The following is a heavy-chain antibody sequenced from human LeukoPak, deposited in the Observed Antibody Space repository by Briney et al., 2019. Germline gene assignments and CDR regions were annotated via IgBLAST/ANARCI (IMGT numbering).Heavy chain of an antibody. V-gene: IGHV3-23*01. CDR1: GFTFSSYA. CDR3: AKDLGGYRNNYFDY. CDR2: VIDNGGFT. D-gene: IGHD3-16*01. Sequence: GGSLRLSCAASGFTFSSYAITWVRQAPGKGLEWVSTVIDNGGFTYYADSVKGRFTISRDDSKNTLYLQMNSLRAEDTAVYYCAKDLGGYRNNYFDYWGQVTLVTVS. J-gene: IGHJ4*02.